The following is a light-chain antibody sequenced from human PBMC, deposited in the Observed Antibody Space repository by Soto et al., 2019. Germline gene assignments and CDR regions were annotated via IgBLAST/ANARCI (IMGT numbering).Light chain of an antibody. V-gene: IGLV1-44*01. CDR3: AAWDVSLVV. CDR1: SSNIGTNT. CDR2: SDN. Sequence: QSVLTQPPSASRTPGQRVTISCSGSSSNIGTNTVIWYQQLPGAAPRLLIYSDNQRPSGVPDRFSGSKSGTSASLAISGLQSEDEADYYCAAWDVSLVVFGGGTKLTV. J-gene: IGLJ2*01.